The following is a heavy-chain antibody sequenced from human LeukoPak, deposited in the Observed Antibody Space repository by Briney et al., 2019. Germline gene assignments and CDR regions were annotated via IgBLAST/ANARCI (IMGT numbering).Heavy chain of an antibody. CDR3: ARETWSRGWAFDI. CDR1: GDSISTSNKY. Sequence: PSETLSLTCSVSGDSISTSNKYWAWIRQPPGKGLEWIGYIYYSGSTNYNPSLKSRVTISVDTSKNQFSLKLSSVTAADTAVYYCARETWSRGWAFDIWGQGAMVTVSS. V-gene: IGHV4-61*01. D-gene: IGHD6-19*01. J-gene: IGHJ3*02. CDR2: IYYSGST.